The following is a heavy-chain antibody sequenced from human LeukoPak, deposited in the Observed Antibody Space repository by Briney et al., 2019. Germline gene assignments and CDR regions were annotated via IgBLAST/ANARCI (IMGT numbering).Heavy chain of an antibody. CDR2: ISGSGGST. V-gene: IGHV3-23*01. CDR3: AKKGYYYGSGSPNWFDP. Sequence: RGSLRLSCAASGFTFSSYAMSWVRQAPGKGLEWVSAISGSGGSTYYADSVKGRFTISRDNSKNTLYLQMNSLRAEDTAVYYCAKKGYYYGSGSPNWFDPWGQGTLVTVSS. CDR1: GFTFSSYA. D-gene: IGHD3-10*01. J-gene: IGHJ5*02.